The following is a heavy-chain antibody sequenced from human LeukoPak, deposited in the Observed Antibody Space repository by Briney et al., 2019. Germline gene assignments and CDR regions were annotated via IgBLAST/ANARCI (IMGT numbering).Heavy chain of an antibody. CDR2: IYTSGST. J-gene: IGHJ6*03. CDR3: ASTLLPYYYGSGSARRNYYMDV. V-gene: IGHV4-4*07. Sequence: SETLSLTCTVSGGSISSYYWSWIRQPAGKGLEWIGRIYTSGSTNYNPSLKSRVTMSVDTSKNQFSLKLSSVTAADTAVYYCASTLLPYYYGSGSARRNYYMDVWGKGTTVTVSS. CDR1: GGSISSYY. D-gene: IGHD3-10*01.